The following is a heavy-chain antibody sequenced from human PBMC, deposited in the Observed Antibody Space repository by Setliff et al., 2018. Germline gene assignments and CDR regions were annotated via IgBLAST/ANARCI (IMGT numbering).Heavy chain of an antibody. V-gene: IGHV4-28*03. CDR2: TYHDGNP. D-gene: IGHD2-2*01. J-gene: IGHJ4*02. CDR3: TRGGERYHTAN. Sequence: SETLSLTCAVSGVSVNSLTWWSWVRQTPGKGLEWIGFTYHDGNPKFNPSVNYNPSLKSRVTMSIDKSKNQFSLNLRSVTAADTAVYYCTRGGERYHTANWGQGLLVTVSS. CDR1: GVSVNSLTW.